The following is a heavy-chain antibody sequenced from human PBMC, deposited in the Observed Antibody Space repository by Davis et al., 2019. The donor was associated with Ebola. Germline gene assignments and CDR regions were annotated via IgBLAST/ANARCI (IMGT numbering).Heavy chain of an antibody. CDR1: GYTFTSYG. Sequence: ASVKVSCKASGYTFTSYGISWVRQAPGQGLEWMGWISAYNGNTNYAQKLQGRVTMTTDTSTSTAYMELRSLRSDDTALYYCARNSEVTTLYYYYGMDVWGQGTTVTVSS. V-gene: IGHV1-18*01. D-gene: IGHD4-17*01. CDR2: ISAYNGNT. CDR3: ARNSEVTTLYYYYGMDV. J-gene: IGHJ6*02.